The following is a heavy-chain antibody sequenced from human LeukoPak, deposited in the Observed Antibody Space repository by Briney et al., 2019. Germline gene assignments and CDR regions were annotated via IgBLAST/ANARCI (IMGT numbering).Heavy chain of an antibody. CDR1: GGTFSSYA. J-gene: IGHJ6*02. V-gene: IGHV1-69*01. Sequence: ASVKVSCKASGGTFSSYAISWVRQAPGQGLEWMGGIIPIFGTANYAQKFQGRVTITADESTSTAYMELSSLRSEDTAVYYCAREYRYRSSTSCHPASMVRGVSFLVYYYYGMDVWGQGTTVTVSS. CDR2: IIPIFGTA. D-gene: IGHD2-2*01. CDR3: AREYRYRSSTSCHPASMVRGVSFLVYYYYGMDV.